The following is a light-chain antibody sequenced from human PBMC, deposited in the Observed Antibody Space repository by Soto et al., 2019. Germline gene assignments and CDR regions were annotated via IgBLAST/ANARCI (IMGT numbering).Light chain of an antibody. CDR2: GAS. J-gene: IGKJ2*01. V-gene: IGKV3-20*01. Sequence: EIVLTQSPGTLSLYPGERATLSCRARQSVSSSYLASYQQKPGQAPRLLIYGASSRATGIPDRFSGSGSVTGFTLTISRLEPEYFAVYFCQQYGSSPPFTFGQGTKVEIK. CDR1: QSVSSSY. CDR3: QQYGSSPPFT.